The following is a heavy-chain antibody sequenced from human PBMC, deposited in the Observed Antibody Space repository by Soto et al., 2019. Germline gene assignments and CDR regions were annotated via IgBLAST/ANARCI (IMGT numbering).Heavy chain of an antibody. D-gene: IGHD2-21*01. CDR2: IYHSGST. V-gene: IGHV4-30-2*01. J-gene: IGHJ4*02. Sequence: QLQLQESGSGLVKPSQTLSLTCAVSGGSISSGGYSWSWIRQPPGKGLEWIGYIYHSGSTYYNPSLKSRVAISVDRSKNQFSLKLSSVPAADTDVYYCARSFLYCGGDCFDYWGQGTLVTVSS. CDR1: GGSISSGGYS. CDR3: ARSFLYCGGDCFDY.